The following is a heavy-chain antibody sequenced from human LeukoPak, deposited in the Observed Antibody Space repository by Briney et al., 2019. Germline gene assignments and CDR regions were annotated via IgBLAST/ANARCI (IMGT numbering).Heavy chain of an antibody. V-gene: IGHV3-21*01. Sequence: GGSLRLPCAASGFTFSSYSMNWVRQAPGKGLEWVSSISSSSSYIYYADSVKGRFTISRDNAKNSLYLQMNSLRAEDTAVYYCARDASSGYYEPYWFDPWGQRTLVTLSS. D-gene: IGHD3-22*01. CDR2: ISSSSSYI. CDR1: GFTFSSYS. CDR3: ARDASSGYYEPYWFDP. J-gene: IGHJ5*02.